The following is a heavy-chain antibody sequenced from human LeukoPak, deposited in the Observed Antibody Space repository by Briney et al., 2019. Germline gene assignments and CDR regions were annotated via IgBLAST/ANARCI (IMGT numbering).Heavy chain of an antibody. CDR1: SGSISTSNYY. V-gene: IGHV4-39*07. CDR3: AKSNGYGLIDI. CDR2: IFYSGST. J-gene: IGHJ3*02. Sequence: SETLSLTCTVSSGSISTSNYYWGWVRQPPGKALEWIGNIFYSGSTYYSPSLKSRVTIPLDTSRNQFSLKLNSVTAADTAVYYCAKSNGYGLIDIWDQGTMVTVSS. D-gene: IGHD3-10*01.